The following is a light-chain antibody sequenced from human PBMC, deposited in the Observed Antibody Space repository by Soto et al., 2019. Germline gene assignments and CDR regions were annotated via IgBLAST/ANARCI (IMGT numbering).Light chain of an antibody. V-gene: IGLV2-11*01. CDR3: CSHSASYTFV. Sequence: SPPPPPSPVTRSPVVSITPSCTNTHSDVGSYNCVSCFQQHPATTPQPIIYDVTQRPPRVTDRSSSCKSGNTASLSISGLQAEVKADYYCCSHSASYTFVFGTGTKVTVL. CDR1: HSDVGSYNC. CDR2: DVT. J-gene: IGLJ1*01.